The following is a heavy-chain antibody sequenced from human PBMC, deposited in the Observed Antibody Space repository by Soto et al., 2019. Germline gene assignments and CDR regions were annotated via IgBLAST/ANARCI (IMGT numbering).Heavy chain of an antibody. V-gene: IGHV1-18*01. CDR1: GYTFTRYG. Sequence: QVQLVQSGAEVKKPGASVKVSCKASGYTFTRYGISWVRQAPGQGLEWMGWISAYNGNTNYAQKLQGRITMTTDTAPSTSYMELRSLRSDDTAVDYCARDGWAILAHICGQGTMVTVSS. CDR2: ISAYNGNT. J-gene: IGHJ3*02. D-gene: IGHD2-21*01. CDR3: ARDGWAILAHI.